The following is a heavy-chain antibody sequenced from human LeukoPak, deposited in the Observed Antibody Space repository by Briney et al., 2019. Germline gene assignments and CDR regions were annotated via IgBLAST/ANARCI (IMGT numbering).Heavy chain of an antibody. CDR2: ISAYNGNT. CDR3: ATRQGAYYYYGMDV. J-gene: IGHJ6*02. Sequence: ASVKVSCKASGYTFTSYGISWVRQAPGQGLEWMGWISAYNGNTNYAQKLQGRVTMTTDTSTSTAYMELGSLRSDDTAVYYCATRQGAYYYYGMDVWGQGTTVTVSS. V-gene: IGHV1-18*04. CDR1: GYTFTSYG. D-gene: IGHD1/OR15-1a*01.